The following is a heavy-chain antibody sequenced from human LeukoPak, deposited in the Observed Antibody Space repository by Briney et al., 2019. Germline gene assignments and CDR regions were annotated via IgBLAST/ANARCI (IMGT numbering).Heavy chain of an antibody. CDR2: IRGSGGRT. J-gene: IGHJ4*02. Sequence: GGSLTLSCAASGFTFSSYAMSWVRQAPGKGLEWVSAIRGSGGRTYYADSVKGRFTISRDNSKNTLYLQMNSLRAEDTAVYYCVRHSSGYYYPFDYWGQGTLVTVSS. CDR1: GFTFSSYA. V-gene: IGHV3-23*01. D-gene: IGHD3-22*01. CDR3: VRHSSGYYYPFDY.